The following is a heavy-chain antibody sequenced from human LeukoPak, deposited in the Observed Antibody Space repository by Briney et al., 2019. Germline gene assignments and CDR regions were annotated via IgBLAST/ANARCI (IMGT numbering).Heavy chain of an antibody. Sequence: PGGSLRLSCAASGFTFSDYYMSWIRQPPGKGLEWIGSIYYSGSTYYNPSLKSRVTISVDTSKNQFSLKLSSVTAADTAVYYCARKSHYYDRSWFDPWGQGTLVTVSS. CDR2: IYYSGST. CDR1: GFTFSDYY. V-gene: IGHV4-38-2*01. CDR3: ARKSHYYDRSWFDP. D-gene: IGHD3-22*01. J-gene: IGHJ5*02.